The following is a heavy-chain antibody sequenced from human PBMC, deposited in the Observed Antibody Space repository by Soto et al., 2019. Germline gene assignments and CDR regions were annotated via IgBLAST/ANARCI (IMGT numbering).Heavy chain of an antibody. CDR3: ANSVETYYYDSSGYY. CDR1: GFTFSSYS. D-gene: IGHD3-22*01. V-gene: IGHV3-48*01. Sequence: GGSLRLSCAASGFTFSSYSMNWVRQAPGKGLAWVSYISSSSSTIYYADSVKGRFTISRDNAKNSLYLQMNSLRAEDTAVYYCANSVETYYYDSSGYYWGQGTLVTVSS. CDR2: ISSSSSTI. J-gene: IGHJ4*02.